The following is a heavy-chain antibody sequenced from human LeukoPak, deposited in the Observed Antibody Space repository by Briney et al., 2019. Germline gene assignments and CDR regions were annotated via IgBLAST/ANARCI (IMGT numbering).Heavy chain of an antibody. CDR3: ASQTSAKGFDY. D-gene: IGHD2-2*01. V-gene: IGHV3-7*05. CDR1: GFTFSSYW. Sequence: GGSLRLSCAASGFTFSSYWMSWVRQAPGKGLEWVANTKKDGSEIYYGDSVKRRFTISRDNAKNSLYLEMNSLRAEDTAVYYCASQTSAKGFDYWGQGTLVTVSS. J-gene: IGHJ4*02. CDR2: TKKDGSEI.